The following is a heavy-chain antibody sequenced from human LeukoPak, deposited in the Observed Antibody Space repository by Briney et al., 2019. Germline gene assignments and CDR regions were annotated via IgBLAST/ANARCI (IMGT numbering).Heavy chain of an antibody. J-gene: IGHJ4*02. CDR1: GLTFSNYA. D-gene: IGHD6-19*01. V-gene: IGHV3-23*01. CDR2: ISGSGDNT. CDR3: ARRGWLVNFDY. Sequence: PGGTLTLSCAASGLTFSNYAMSWVRQPPGKGPERVSIISGSGDNTHYADSVKGRFTISRDNSKNTLYLQMNTLRAEDTAIYHCARRGWLVNFDYWGQGTLVTVSS.